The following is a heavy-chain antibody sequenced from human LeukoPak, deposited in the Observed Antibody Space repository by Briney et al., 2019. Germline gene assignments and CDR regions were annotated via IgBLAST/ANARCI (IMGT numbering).Heavy chain of an antibody. CDR1: GFTFSDYY. CDR2: SSGSSI. Sequence: PGGSLRLSCAASGFTFSDYYMSWIRQAPGKGLEWVSYSSGSSIYYADFVKDRFTISRDNAKNSLYLQMNSLRAEDTAVYYCAREGSSSWYVDYWGQGTLVTVSS. V-gene: IGHV3-11*01. J-gene: IGHJ4*02. CDR3: AREGSSSWYVDY. D-gene: IGHD6-13*01.